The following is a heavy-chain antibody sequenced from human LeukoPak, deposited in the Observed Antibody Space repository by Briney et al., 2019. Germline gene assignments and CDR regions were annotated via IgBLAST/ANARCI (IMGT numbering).Heavy chain of an antibody. CDR1: GFAFNNYW. J-gene: IGHJ6*03. CDR2: VNPGGSIA. Sequence: GGSLRLSCAASGFAFNNYWIHWVRQAPGKGLVWVSRVNPGGSIANFADSVKGRFTISRDNAKNTVYLQTSSLTAEDTAVYYCVRGTYHAYYMDVWGKGTTVTVSS. CDR3: VRGTYHAYYMDV. V-gene: IGHV3-74*01. D-gene: IGHD3-16*01.